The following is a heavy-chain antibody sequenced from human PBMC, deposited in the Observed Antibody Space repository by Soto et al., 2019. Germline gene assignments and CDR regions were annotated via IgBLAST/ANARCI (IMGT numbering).Heavy chain of an antibody. J-gene: IGHJ4*01. D-gene: IGHD4-4*01. CDR1: GFSFSYSE. CDR2: ISASGSPI. CDR3: AKLRRNGYSFDN. Sequence: SLRLSCAASGFSFSYSEMNWVRQAPGKGLEWLSYISASGSPIYYADSVKGRFTISRDNAKNSLYLQMNSLRAGDTAVYYCAKLRRNGYSFDNWGQGTLVTVSS. V-gene: IGHV3-48*03.